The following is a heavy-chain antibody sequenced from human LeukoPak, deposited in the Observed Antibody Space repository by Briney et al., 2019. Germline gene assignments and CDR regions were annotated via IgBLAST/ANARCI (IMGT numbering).Heavy chain of an antibody. CDR1: GYTFTSYD. CDR3: ARGRTVRIAAAAYPLGY. J-gene: IGHJ4*02. V-gene: IGHV1-8*01. D-gene: IGHD6-13*01. CDR2: MNPNSGNT. Sequence: ASVTVSCKASGYTFTSYDINWVRQATGQGLEWMGWMNPNSGNTGYAQKFQGRVTMTRNTSISTAYMELSSLRSEDTAVYYCARGRTVRIAAAAYPLGYWGQGTLVTVSS.